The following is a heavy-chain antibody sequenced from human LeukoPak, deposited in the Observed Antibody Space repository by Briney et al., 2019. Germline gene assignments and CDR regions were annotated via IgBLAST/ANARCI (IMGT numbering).Heavy chain of an antibody. D-gene: IGHD3-22*01. CDR2: IYYSGST. V-gene: IGHV4-59*08. Sequence: SETLSLTCTVSGGSISSYYWSWIRQPPGKGLEWIGYIYYSGSTNYNPSLKSRVTISVDTSKNQFSLKLSSVTAADTAVYYCARHVFYYDSSGYPDYWGQGTLVTVSS. J-gene: IGHJ4*02. CDR1: GGSISSYY. CDR3: ARHVFYYDSSGYPDY.